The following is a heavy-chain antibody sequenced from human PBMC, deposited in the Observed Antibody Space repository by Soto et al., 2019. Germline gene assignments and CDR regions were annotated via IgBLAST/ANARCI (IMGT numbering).Heavy chain of an antibody. CDR2: IYYSGST. CDR3: ARTYYDFWSVPPLGVPQYYHAY. D-gene: IGHD3-3*01. Sequence: SETLSLTCTVSGGSISSYYWSWIRQPPGKGLEWIGYIYYSGSTNYNPSLKSRVTISVDTSKNQFSLKLSSVTAADTAVYYCARTYYDFWSVPPLGVPQYYHAYWGQGTLVTGSS. V-gene: IGHV4-59*08. J-gene: IGHJ4*02. CDR1: GGSISSYY.